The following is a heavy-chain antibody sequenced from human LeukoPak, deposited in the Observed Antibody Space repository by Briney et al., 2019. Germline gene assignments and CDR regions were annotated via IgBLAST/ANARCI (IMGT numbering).Heavy chain of an antibody. D-gene: IGHD6-13*01. J-gene: IGHJ5*02. Sequence: GSSVKVSCKASGGTFSSYAISWVRQAPGQGLEWMGRIIPILGIANYAQKFQGRVTTTADKSTSTAYMELSSLRSEDTAVYYCARGLQHHLNWFDPWGQGTLVTVSS. CDR1: GGTFSSYA. CDR3: ARGLQHHLNWFDP. CDR2: IIPILGIA. V-gene: IGHV1-69*04.